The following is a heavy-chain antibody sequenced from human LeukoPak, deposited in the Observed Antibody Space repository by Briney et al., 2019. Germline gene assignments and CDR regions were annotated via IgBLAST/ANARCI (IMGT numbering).Heavy chain of an antibody. J-gene: IGHJ4*02. CDR1: GGSIRSSY. V-gene: IGHV4-59*08. D-gene: IGHD1-26*01. CDR3: AGSGSGWELLGY. CDR2: IYYSGST. Sequence: SETLSLTCTVSGGSIRSSYWSWIRQPPGEGLEWIGCIYYSGSTNYNPSLQSRVTISVDTSKIQFSLKLSSVTAADTAVYYCAGSGSGWELLGYWGQGTLVTVSS.